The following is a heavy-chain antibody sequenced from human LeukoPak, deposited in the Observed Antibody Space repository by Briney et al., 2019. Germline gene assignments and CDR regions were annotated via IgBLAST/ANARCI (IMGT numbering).Heavy chain of an antibody. CDR1: GFTFSSYE. D-gene: IGHD6-13*01. CDR3: ARDSPSAATGTFDY. CDR2: ISSSVLTI. J-gene: IGHJ4*02. Sequence: GGSLRLPCAPSGFTFSSYEMNWARQAPGKGLEWLAYISSSVLTIYYADSVKGRFTVSRDNAKNSLYLQMNGLRAEDTAVYYCARDSPSAATGTFDYWGQGTLVTVSS. V-gene: IGHV3-48*03.